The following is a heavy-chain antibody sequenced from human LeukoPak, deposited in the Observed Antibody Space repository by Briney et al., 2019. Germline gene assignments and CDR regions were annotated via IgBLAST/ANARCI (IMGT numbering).Heavy chain of an antibody. V-gene: IGHV3-7*05. CDR1: GFTFDSYW. J-gene: IGHJ4*02. CDR3: AREIGSAARGR. D-gene: IGHD6-13*01. CDR2: IKEDGSEK. Sequence: PGGSLRLSCATSGFTFDSYWMSWVRQAPGTGLEWVANIKEDGSEKYYVDSVKGRFTISRDNAKNSVYLQMESLRAEDTAMYYCAREIGSAARGRWGQGTLVIVS.